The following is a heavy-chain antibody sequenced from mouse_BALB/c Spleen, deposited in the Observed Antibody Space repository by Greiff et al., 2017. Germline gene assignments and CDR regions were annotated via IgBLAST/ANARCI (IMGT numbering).Heavy chain of an antibody. Sequence: DVKLVESGGDLVKPGGSLKLSCAASGFTFSSYGMSWVRQTPDKRLEWVATISSGGSYTYYPDSVKGRFTISRDNAKNTLYLQMSSLKSEDTAMYYCARQGYGYGDWYFDVWGAGTTVTVSS. CDR2: ISSGGSYT. V-gene: IGHV5-6*02. CDR3: ARQGYGYGDWYFDV. D-gene: IGHD2-2*01. J-gene: IGHJ1*01. CDR1: GFTFSSYG.